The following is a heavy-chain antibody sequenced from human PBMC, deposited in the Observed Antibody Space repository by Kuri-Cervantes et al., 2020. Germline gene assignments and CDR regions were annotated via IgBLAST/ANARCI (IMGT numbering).Heavy chain of an antibody. V-gene: IGHV3-21*04. CDR2: ISSSSSYI. J-gene: IGHJ6*02. CDR1: GFTLSSYS. CDR3: AKGTGSGEYYYYGMDV. D-gene: IGHD3-10*01. Sequence: GESLKISCAASGFTLSSYSLNWVRQAPGKGLEWVSSISSSSSYIYYADSVKGRFTISRDNSKNTLYLQMNSLRAEDTAVYYCAKGTGSGEYYYYGMDVWGQGTTVTVSS.